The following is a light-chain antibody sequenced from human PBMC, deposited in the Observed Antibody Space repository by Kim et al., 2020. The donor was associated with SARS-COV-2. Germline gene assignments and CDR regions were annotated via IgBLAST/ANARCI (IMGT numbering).Light chain of an antibody. CDR1: NIGSKS. Sequence: APGKKARITCWGNNIGSKSVHCYQQKPGQAPVLVIYYDSDRPSGISERFSGSNSGNTATLTISRVEAGDEADYYCQVWDSSSDHRVFGGGTQLTVL. CDR2: YDS. J-gene: IGLJ3*02. V-gene: IGLV3-21*04. CDR3: QVWDSSSDHRV.